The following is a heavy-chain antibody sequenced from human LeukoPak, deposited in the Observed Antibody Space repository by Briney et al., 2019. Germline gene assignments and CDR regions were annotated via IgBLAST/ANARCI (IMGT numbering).Heavy chain of an antibody. CDR2: INRNTGGKT. Sequence: ASVKVSCRSSVYTFIAQYMHCVRQAPGQGREWMGGINRNTGGKTNHAQKFQGRVTMTRDTSISTAYMELSRLRSDDTAVYYCARDRGPEGAAAGTSDYWGQGTLVTVSS. CDR1: VYTFIAQY. V-gene: IGHV1-2*02. CDR3: ARDRGPEGAAAGTSDY. J-gene: IGHJ4*02. D-gene: IGHD6-13*01.